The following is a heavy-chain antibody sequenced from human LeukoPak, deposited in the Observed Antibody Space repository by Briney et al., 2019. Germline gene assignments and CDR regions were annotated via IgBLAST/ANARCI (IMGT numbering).Heavy chain of an antibody. J-gene: IGHJ3*01. D-gene: IGHD2-21*01. CDR3: ATASFCGGTVCYSPWAFDL. CDR1: GGSFSGYY. CDR2: IDVSGSI. Sequence: SETLSLTCAVYGGSFSGYYWSWIRHPPGKGLEWIGEIDVSGSINYNPSLQSRVTTSLDTSKNQFSLKPNSVTAADTAVYYCATASFCGGTVCYSPWAFDLWGQGTAVTVSS. V-gene: IGHV4-34*01.